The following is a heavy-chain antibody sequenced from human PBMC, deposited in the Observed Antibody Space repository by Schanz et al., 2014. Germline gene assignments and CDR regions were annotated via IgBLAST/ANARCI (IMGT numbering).Heavy chain of an antibody. CDR2: IKQDGSEK. Sequence: VQLAESGGGVVQPGRSLRLSCAASGFAFNNYGMHWVRQAPGKGLEWVANIKQDGSEKYYVDSVKGRFTISRDNAKNSLYLQMNSLRVEDTAVYFCARDLSSLIQGDVWGKGTTVTVSS. D-gene: IGHD2-2*01. V-gene: IGHV3-7*01. CDR3: ARDLSSLIQGDV. CDR1: GFAFNNYG. J-gene: IGHJ6*04.